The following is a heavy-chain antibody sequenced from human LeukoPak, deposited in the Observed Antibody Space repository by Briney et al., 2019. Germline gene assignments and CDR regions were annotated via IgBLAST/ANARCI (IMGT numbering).Heavy chain of an antibody. CDR2: ISSSSSYI. V-gene: IGHV3-21*01. D-gene: IGHD6-19*01. Sequence: GGSLRLSCAASGFTFSSYSMNWVRQAPGKGLEWVSSISSSSSYIYYADSVKGRFTISRDNAKNSLYLQMNSLRAEDTAVYYCARDSQWLNSDYYYGMDVWGQGTTVTVSS. CDR1: GFTFSSYS. CDR3: ARDSQWLNSDYYYGMDV. J-gene: IGHJ6*02.